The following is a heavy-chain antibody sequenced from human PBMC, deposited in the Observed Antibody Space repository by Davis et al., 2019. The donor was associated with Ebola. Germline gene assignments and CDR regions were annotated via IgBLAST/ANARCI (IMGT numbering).Heavy chain of an antibody. V-gene: IGHV4-59*01. CDR3: ARGLGGDFDY. J-gene: IGHJ4*02. Sequence: MPSETLSLTCTVSGGSISSYSWSWIRQPPGKGLEWIGYIYYSGSTNYNPSLKSRATISVDTSKNQFSLKLGSVTAADTAVYYCARGLGGDFDYWSQGTLVTVSS. D-gene: IGHD3-16*01. CDR1: GGSISSYS. CDR2: IYYSGST.